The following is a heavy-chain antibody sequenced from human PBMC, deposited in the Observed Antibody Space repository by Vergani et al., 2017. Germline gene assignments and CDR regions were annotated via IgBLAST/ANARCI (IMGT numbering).Heavy chain of an antibody. V-gene: IGHV4-59*12. J-gene: IGHJ6*03. Sequence: QVQLQESGPGLVKPSETLSLTCTVSGGSISSYYWSWIRQPPGKGLEWIGYIYYSGSTNYNPSLKSRVTMSVDTSKNQFSLKLSSVTAADTAVYYCARDQLGCTNGVCYTSYYYYMDVWGKGTTVTVSS. D-gene: IGHD2-8*01. CDR1: GGSISSYY. CDR3: ARDQLGCTNGVCYTSYYYYMDV. CDR2: IYYSGST.